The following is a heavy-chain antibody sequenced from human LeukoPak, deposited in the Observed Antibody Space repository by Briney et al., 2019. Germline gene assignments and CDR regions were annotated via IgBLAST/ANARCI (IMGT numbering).Heavy chain of an antibody. V-gene: IGHV4-59*01. Sequence: SETLSLTCTVSGGSISSYYWSWIRQPPGKGLEWIGYIYYSGSTNYNPSLKSRVTISVDTSKNQFSLKLSSVTAADTAVYYCARGPIFPYCSSTSCYKDHKHASWFDPWGQGTLVTVSS. D-gene: IGHD2-2*01. CDR2: IYYSGST. J-gene: IGHJ5*02. CDR3: ARGPIFPYCSSTSCYKDHKHASWFDP. CDR1: GGSISSYY.